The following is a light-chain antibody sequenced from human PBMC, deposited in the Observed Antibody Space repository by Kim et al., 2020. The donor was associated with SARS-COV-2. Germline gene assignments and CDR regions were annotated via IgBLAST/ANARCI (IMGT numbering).Light chain of an antibody. CDR1: SSDVGSYNL. V-gene: IGLV2-23*02. Sequence: QSALTQPASVSGSPGQSITISCTGSSSDVGSYNLVSWYQQHPGKAPKLVIYEVSERPSGVSNRFTGSKSGNTASLTISGLQAEDEADYYCCSYVGSRIFAVFGGETQLTVL. J-gene: IGLJ2*01. CDR2: EVS. CDR3: CSYVGSRIFAV.